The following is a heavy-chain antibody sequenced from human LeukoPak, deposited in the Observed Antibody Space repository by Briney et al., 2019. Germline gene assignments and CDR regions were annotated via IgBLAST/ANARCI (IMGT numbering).Heavy chain of an antibody. CDR3: ARKAYGSGSYRWVDP. V-gene: IGHV3-23*01. CDR2: ISGSGGST. D-gene: IGHD3-10*01. Sequence: PGGSLRLSCAASGFTFSSYAMSWVRQAPGKGLEWVSAISGSGGSTYYAASVRGRFTISRDNSKNTLYLQMNSLRAEDTGVYYCARKAYGSGSYRWVDPCDQGTLVTVSS. J-gene: IGHJ5*02. CDR1: GFTFSSYA.